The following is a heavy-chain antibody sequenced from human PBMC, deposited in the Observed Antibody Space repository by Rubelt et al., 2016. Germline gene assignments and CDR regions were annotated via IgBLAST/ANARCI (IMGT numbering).Heavy chain of an antibody. CDR3: VRGGWYLTNPFDY. CDR2: LDNDGSNT. Sequence: EVQLLESGGGLVQPGGSLRLSCAASGFTFSSYWMHWVRQVPGKGLMWVSRLDNDGSNTDYADSVRGRFTISRDNAKSTRYLQMNRREAEDTAVYYCVRGGWYLTNPFDYWGQGTLVTVSS. D-gene: IGHD6-13*01. CDR1: GFTFSSYW. V-gene: IGHV3-74*02. J-gene: IGHJ4*02.